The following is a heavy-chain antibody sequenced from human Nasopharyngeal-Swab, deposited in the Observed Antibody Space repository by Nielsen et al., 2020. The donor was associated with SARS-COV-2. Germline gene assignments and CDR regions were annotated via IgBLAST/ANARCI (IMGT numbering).Heavy chain of an antibody. D-gene: IGHD3-16*01. CDR1: GYTFTSDW. V-gene: IGHV5-10-1*01. J-gene: IGHJ4*02. CDR2: IAPSDSTT. CDR3: ARHSDVMGSVY. Sequence: SCQGSGYTFTSDWINWVRQMPARGLEWMGRIAPSDSTTAYNPSFQGHVTISVDKSISTAFLQWNSLKASDSAMYYCARHSDVMGSVYWGQGTPVTVTS.